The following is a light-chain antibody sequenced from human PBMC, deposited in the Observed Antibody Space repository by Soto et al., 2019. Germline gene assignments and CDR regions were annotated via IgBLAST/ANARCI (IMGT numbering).Light chain of an antibody. CDR1: RSDIGRYNY. J-gene: IGLJ2*01. Sequence: QSALTQPASVSGSPGQSITISCTGTRSDIGRYNYVSWYQQHPGKAPKLMIYEVTYRPSGVSARFSGSKSGSTASLTISGLQAEDEADYFCSSFSTTSSPHILFGGGTKVTV. CDR3: SSFSTTSSPHIL. CDR2: EVT. V-gene: IGLV2-14*01.